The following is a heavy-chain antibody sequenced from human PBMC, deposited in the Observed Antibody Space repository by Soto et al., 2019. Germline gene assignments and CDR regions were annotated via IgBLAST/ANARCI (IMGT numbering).Heavy chain of an antibody. CDR3: AKDLLVHYGMDV. D-gene: IGHD2-2*01. V-gene: IGHV3-23*01. CDR1: GFTFSSYA. CDR2: ISGSGGST. Sequence: SGGSLRLSCAASGFTFSSYAMSWVRQAPGKGLEWVSAISGSGGSTYYADSVKGRFTISRDNSKNTLYLQMNSLRAEDTAVYYCAKDLLVHYGMDVWGQGTTVTVSS. J-gene: IGHJ6*02.